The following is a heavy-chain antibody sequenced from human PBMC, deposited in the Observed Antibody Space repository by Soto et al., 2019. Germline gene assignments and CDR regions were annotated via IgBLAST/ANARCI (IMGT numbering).Heavy chain of an antibody. CDR2: IYPADSDT. Sequence: PGESLKISCKTCGYTFASSWIGSGRQMPGKGLEWMGIIYPADSDTRYNPSFQGQVTISDDKSITTAYLQWSSLKASDTAMYYCARGPAPLFDHWGQGTLVTVSS. CDR3: ARGPAPLFDH. V-gene: IGHV5-51*01. J-gene: IGHJ4*02. CDR1: GYTFASSW.